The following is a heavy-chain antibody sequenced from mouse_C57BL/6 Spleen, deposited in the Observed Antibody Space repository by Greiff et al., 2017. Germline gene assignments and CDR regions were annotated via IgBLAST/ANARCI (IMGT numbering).Heavy chain of an antibody. J-gene: IGHJ2*01. CDR2: ISYDGSN. CDR1: GYSITSGYY. Sequence: EVKLMESGPGLVKPSQSLSLTCSVTGYSITSGYYWNWIRQFPGNKLEWMGYISYDGSNNYNPSLKNRISIARDTSKNQFFLKLNSVTTENTATYYCAYTTIGFYLDYWGQGTTLTVSS. D-gene: IGHD1-1*01. V-gene: IGHV3-6*01. CDR3: AYTTIGFYLDY.